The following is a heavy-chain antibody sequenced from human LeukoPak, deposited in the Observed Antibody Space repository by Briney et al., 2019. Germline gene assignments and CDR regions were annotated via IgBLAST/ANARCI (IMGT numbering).Heavy chain of an antibody. CDR1: GGTFSSYA. V-gene: IGHV1-69*13. Sequence: SVKVSCKASGGTFSSYAISWVRQAPGQGLEWMGGIIPIFGTANYAQKFQGRVTITADESTSTAYMELSSLRSEDTAVYYCARRLVITGTTSLLGFDPWGQGTLVTVSS. D-gene: IGHD1-20*01. CDR3: ARRLVITGTTSLLGFDP. CDR2: IIPIFGTA. J-gene: IGHJ5*02.